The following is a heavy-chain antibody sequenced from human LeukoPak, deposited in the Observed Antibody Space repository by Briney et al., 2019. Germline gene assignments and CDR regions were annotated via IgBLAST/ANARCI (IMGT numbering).Heavy chain of an antibody. J-gene: IGHJ2*01. CDR2: IRHNGSNK. V-gene: IGHV3-30*02. CDR3: AKDMTREPTPPLDL. CDR1: GFTFSSYG. D-gene: IGHD1-26*01. Sequence: GASLRLSCAASGFTFSSYGMHWVRQAPGKGLEWVAFIRHNGSNKYYADSVKGRFTISRDNSKNTLYLQMNSLRAEDTAVYYCAKDMTREPTPPLDLWGRGTLVTASS.